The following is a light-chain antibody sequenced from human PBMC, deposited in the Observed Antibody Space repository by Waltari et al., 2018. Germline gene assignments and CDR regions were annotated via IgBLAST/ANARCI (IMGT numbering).Light chain of an antibody. CDR1: QNIRGAY. V-gene: IGKV3-20*01. CDR2: DSF. CDR3: HQYDTSPQT. Sequence: EVVLTQSPGTLSFSSGERATLSCRASQNIRGAYLAWYQQRPGQAPRLLIYDSFIRATGIPDRFSGSGSGADFTLTISSLAPEDSAVYFCHQYDTSPQTFGQGTKV. J-gene: IGKJ1*01.